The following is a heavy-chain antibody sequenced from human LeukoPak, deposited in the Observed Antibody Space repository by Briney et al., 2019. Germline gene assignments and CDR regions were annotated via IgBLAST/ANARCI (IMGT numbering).Heavy chain of an antibody. Sequence: PGGSLRLSCAASGFTFSNHFMHWVRQAPGKGLEWVAVISYDGSNKYYADSVKGRFTISRDNSKNTLYLQMNSLRAEDAAVYYCAKGDYGDYYFDYWGQGTLVTVSS. CDR2: ISYDGSNK. J-gene: IGHJ4*02. CDR3: AKGDYGDYYFDY. CDR1: GFTFSNHF. D-gene: IGHD4-17*01. V-gene: IGHV3-30*18.